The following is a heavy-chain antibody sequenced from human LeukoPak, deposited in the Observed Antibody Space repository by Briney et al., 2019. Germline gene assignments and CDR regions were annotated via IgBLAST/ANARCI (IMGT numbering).Heavy chain of an antibody. CDR3: ARIAAAVQNWFGP. Sequence: GASVKVSCKASGGTFSSYAISWVRQAPGQGLEWMGGIIPIFGTANYAQKFQGRVTITTDESTSTAYMELSSLRSEDTAVYYCARIAAAVQNWFGPWGQGTLVTVSS. CDR2: IIPIFGTA. J-gene: IGHJ5*02. D-gene: IGHD6-13*01. CDR1: GGTFSSYA. V-gene: IGHV1-69*05.